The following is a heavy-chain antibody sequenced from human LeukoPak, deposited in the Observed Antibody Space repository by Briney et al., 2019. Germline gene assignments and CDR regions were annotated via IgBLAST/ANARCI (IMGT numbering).Heavy chain of an antibody. CDR3: ARGGNCTNGVRPEDEYYFDY. Sequence: PSETLSLTCAVYGGSFSGYYWSWIRQPPGKGLEWIGGINHSGSTNYNPSLKSRVTISVDTSKNQFSLKLSSVTAADTAVYYCARGGNCTNGVRPEDEYYFDYWGQGTLVTVSS. J-gene: IGHJ4*02. V-gene: IGHV4-34*01. D-gene: IGHD2-8*01. CDR1: GGSFSGYY. CDR2: INHSGST.